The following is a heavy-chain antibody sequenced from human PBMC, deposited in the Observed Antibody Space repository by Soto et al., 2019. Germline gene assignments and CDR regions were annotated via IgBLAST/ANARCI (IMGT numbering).Heavy chain of an antibody. J-gene: IGHJ4*02. CDR3: ATCRGLWLVLY. V-gene: IGHV3-7*01. Sequence: EVQLVESGGGLVQPGGSLRLSCVASGFTFSSYWMTWVRQTPGKGLEWVANIKQDGSEKYYVDSVKGRFTISRDNAKNSLYLQMNSLEADVTAVYYCATCRGLWLVLYWGQGTLVTVSS. CDR1: GFTFSSYW. D-gene: IGHD6-19*01. CDR2: IKQDGSEK.